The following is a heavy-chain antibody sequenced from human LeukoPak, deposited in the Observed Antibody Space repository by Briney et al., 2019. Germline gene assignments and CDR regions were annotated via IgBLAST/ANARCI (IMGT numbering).Heavy chain of an antibody. CDR1: GASISSYY. D-gene: IGHD2-21*01. CDR2: MYTSGST. J-gene: IGHJ4*02. Sequence: PSETLSLTCTVSGASISSYYWSWIRQPTGKGLEWIGRMYTSGSTNYNPSLKSRVTMSGDKSNNQFSLKLSSVTAADTAVYYCARVGDSATYFDYWGQGTLVTVSS. CDR3: ARVGDSATYFDY. V-gene: IGHV4-4*07.